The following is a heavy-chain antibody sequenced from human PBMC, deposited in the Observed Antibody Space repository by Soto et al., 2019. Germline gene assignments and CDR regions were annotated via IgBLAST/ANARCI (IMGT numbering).Heavy chain of an antibody. D-gene: IGHD3-10*01. J-gene: IGHJ4*01. CDR2: IYPGDSDT. CDR3: ARHSTSAHKDY. V-gene: IGHV5-51*01. Sequence: PGESLKISCKGSGYSFTTYWIAWVRQMPGKGLEWVGIIYPGDSDTRYSPSFEGHVTISVDKSISTAFLQWNSLKASDNAIYYCARHSTSAHKDYWGQGTLVTVS. CDR1: GYSFTTYW.